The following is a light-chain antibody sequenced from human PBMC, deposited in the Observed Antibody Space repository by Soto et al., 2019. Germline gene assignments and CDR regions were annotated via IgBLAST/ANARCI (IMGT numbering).Light chain of an antibody. CDR2: DAS. J-gene: IGKJ2*01. CDR1: QSVSSSY. Sequence: EIVLTQSPGTLSLSPGERATLSCRASQSVSSSYLAWYQQKPGQAPRLLIYDASARATGIPDRFSDSGSGTDFTLTISRLEPGDFAVYYCQQYDNSLYTFGQGTKLEIK. V-gene: IGKV3-20*01. CDR3: QQYDNSLYT.